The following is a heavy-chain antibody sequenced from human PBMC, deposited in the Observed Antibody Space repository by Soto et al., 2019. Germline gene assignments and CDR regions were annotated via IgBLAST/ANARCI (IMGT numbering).Heavy chain of an antibody. CDR2: ISAYNGNT. CDR3: ARPRITTYYFDY. Sequence: ASVNVSCKASGYTFTSYGISWVRQAPGQGLEWMGWISAYNGNTNYAQKLQGRVTMTTDTSTSTAYMELRSLRSDDTAVYYCARPRITTYYFDYWGQGTLVTVSS. V-gene: IGHV1-18*01. CDR1: GYTFTSYG. J-gene: IGHJ4*02. D-gene: IGHD3-10*01.